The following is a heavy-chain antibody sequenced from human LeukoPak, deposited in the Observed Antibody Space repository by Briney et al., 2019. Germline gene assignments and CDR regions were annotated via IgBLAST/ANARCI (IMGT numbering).Heavy chain of an antibody. Sequence: SETLSLTCTVSGGSISSSSHSWGWIRQPPGKGLEWTGTIYYTGRTYYNPSLESRLAISVDTSKNQFSLKLTSVTAADTAIYYCAQSLGSGNWIGNWFDPWGQGTLVTVSS. J-gene: IGHJ5*02. D-gene: IGHD1-1*01. CDR3: AQSLGSGNWIGNWFDP. CDR1: GGSISSSSHS. V-gene: IGHV4-39*01. CDR2: IYYTGRT.